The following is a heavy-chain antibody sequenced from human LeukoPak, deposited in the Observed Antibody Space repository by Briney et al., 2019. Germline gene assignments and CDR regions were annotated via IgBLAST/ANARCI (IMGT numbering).Heavy chain of an antibody. V-gene: IGHV3-30-3*01. Sequence: GGSLRLSCAASGFTFSSYAMHWVRQAPGKGLEWVAVISYDGSNKYYADSVKGRFTISRDNSKNTLYLQMNSLRAEDTAVYYCARDLQDYGDYDVVWFDPWGQGTLITVSS. CDR2: ISYDGSNK. D-gene: IGHD4-17*01. J-gene: IGHJ5*02. CDR1: GFTFSSYA. CDR3: ARDLQDYGDYDVVWFDP.